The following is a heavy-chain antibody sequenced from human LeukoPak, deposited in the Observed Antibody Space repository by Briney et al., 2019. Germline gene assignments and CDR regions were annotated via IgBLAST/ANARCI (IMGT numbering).Heavy chain of an antibody. V-gene: IGHV3-21*01. D-gene: IGHD2-15*01. CDR3: ARAKVVVVAASFDY. CDR1: GFTFSSYR. J-gene: IGHJ4*02. CDR2: ISSSSSYI. Sequence: GGSLRLSCAASGFTFSSYRMNWVRQAPGKGLEWVSSISSSSSYIHYADSVKGRFTISRDNAKNSVYLQMNSLRAEDTAVYYCARAKVVVVAASFDYWGQGTLVIVSS.